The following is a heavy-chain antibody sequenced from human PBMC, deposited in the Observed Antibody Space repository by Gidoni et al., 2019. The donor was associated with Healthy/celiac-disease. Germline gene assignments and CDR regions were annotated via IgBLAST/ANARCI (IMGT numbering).Heavy chain of an antibody. D-gene: IGHD1-26*01. CDR2: IIPILGIA. Sequence: QVQLVQSGAEVKKPGSSVKVSCKASGGTFSSYTISWVRQAPGQGLEWMGRIIPILGIANYAQKFQGRVTITADKSTSTAYMELSSLRSEDTAVYYCAREGAPERRYRGGSYNGELDYWGQGTLVTVSS. CDR1: GGTFSSYT. J-gene: IGHJ4*02. V-gene: IGHV1-69*08. CDR3: AREGAPERRYRGGSYNGELDY.